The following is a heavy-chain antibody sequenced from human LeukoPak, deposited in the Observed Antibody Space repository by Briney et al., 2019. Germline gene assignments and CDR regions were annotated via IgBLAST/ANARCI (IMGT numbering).Heavy chain of an antibody. CDR3: ARGESSSCNDY. J-gene: IGHJ4*02. CDR2: MNPNSGNT. V-gene: IGHV1-8*02. Sequence: ASVKVSCKASGGTFSSYAISWARQATGQGLEWMGWMNPNSGNTGYAQKFQGRVTMTRNTSISTAYMELSSLRSEDTAVYYCARGESSSCNDYWGQGTLVTVSS. CDR1: GGTFSSYA. D-gene: IGHD6-13*01.